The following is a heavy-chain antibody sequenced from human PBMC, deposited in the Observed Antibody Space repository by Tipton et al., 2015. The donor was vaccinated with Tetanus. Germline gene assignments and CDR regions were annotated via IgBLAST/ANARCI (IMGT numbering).Heavy chain of an antibody. CDR2: IYPGDSDT. CDR1: GYIFTNYW. D-gene: IGHD2-8*01. V-gene: IGHV5-51*01. J-gene: IGHJ4*02. Sequence: MQLVQSGGEVKKPGESLKISCKGSGYIFTNYWIGWVRQKPGKCLEWMGIIYPGDSDTRYSPSYQGQVTISVDKSIITAYLQWSSLKASDTSVFYCARAHCTDGVCNFDFWGQGALVTVAS. CDR3: ARAHCTDGVCNFDF.